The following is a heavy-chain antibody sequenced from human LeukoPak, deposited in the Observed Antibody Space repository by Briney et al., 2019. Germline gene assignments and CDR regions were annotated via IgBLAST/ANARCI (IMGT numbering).Heavy chain of an antibody. CDR3: AKDRYSGLNTIDY. Sequence: GGSLRLSCAASEFTFSTYGMHWVRQAPGKGLEWVAVILYDGSYKFYADSVKGRFTISRDNSKSTLYLQMNSLRAEDTAVYYCAKDRYSGLNTIDYWGQGTLVTVSS. V-gene: IGHV3-30*18. D-gene: IGHD6-13*01. J-gene: IGHJ4*02. CDR1: EFTFSTYG. CDR2: ILYDGSYK.